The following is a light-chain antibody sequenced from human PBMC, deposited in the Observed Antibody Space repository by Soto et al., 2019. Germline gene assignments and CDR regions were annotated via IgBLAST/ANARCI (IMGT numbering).Light chain of an antibody. J-gene: IGKJ1*01. CDR2: GAS. V-gene: IGKV3-20*01. CDR3: QQYGNSPQT. Sequence: EIVLTQSPGTLSLSPGERVTLSCRASQSVNSSYLAWYQHKPGQAPRLLIYGASTRATGIPDRFSGSGPGTDFTLAIARLEPGDFAVYYCQQYGNSPQTFGQGTKVDSK. CDR1: QSVNSSY.